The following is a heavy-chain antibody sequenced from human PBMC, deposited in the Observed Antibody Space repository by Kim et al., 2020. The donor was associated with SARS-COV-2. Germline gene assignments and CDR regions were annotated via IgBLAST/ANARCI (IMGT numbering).Heavy chain of an antibody. CDR3: ARESYYGSGSARLVPSYYYGMDV. CDR2: IYYSGST. V-gene: IGHV4-59*01. Sequence: SETLSLTCTVSGGSISSYYWSWIRQPPGKGLEWIGYIYYSGSTNYNPSLKSRVTISVDTSKNQFSLKLSSVTAADTAVYYCARESYYGSGSARLVPSYYYGMDVWGQGTTVTVSS. J-gene: IGHJ6*02. CDR1: GGSISSYY. D-gene: IGHD3-10*01.